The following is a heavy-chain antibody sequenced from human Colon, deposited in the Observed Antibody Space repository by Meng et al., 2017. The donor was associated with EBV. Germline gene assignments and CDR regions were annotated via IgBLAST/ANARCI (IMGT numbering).Heavy chain of an antibody. J-gene: IGHJ4*02. D-gene: IGHD4-17*01. CDR3: ARGPTTYFDY. CDR2: INHSGST. CDR1: GGSFSGYY. V-gene: IGHV4-34*01. Sequence: QVQLQQWGAGLLKPSXXLSLTCAVYGGSFSGYYWTWIRQAPGKGLEWIGEINHSGSTNYNPSLKSRVTISVDTSKNQFSLKLSSVTAADTAVYYCARGPTTYFDYWGQGILVTVSS.